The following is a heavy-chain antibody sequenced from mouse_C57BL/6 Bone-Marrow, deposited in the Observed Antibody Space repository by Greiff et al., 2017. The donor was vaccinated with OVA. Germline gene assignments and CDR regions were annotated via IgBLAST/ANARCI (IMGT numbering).Heavy chain of an antibody. J-gene: IGHJ4*01. Sequence: VQGVESGAELMKPGASVKLSCKATGYTFTGYWIEWVKQRPGHGLEWIGEILPGSGSTNYNEKFKGKATFTADPSSNPAYMQLSSLTTDYSAIYYGARDWIYDGYSYAMDYWGQGTSVTVSS. CDR2: ILPGSGST. D-gene: IGHD2-3*01. CDR1: GYTFTGYW. CDR3: ARDWIYDGYSYAMDY. V-gene: IGHV1-9*01.